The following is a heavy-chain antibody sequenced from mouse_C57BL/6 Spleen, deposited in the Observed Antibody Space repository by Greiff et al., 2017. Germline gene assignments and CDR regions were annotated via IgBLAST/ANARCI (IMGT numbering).Heavy chain of an antibody. D-gene: IGHD2-3*01. Sequence: VKLMESGAELVKPGASVKMSCKASGYTFTTYPIEWMKQNHGQSLEWIGNFHPYNDDTKYNEKFKGKATLTVEKSSSTVYLELSRLTSDDSAVYYCARGYDGHYGGFAYWGQGTLVTVSA. CDR1: GYTFTTYP. V-gene: IGHV1-47*01. J-gene: IGHJ3*01. CDR2: FHPYNDDT. CDR3: ARGYDGHYGGFAY.